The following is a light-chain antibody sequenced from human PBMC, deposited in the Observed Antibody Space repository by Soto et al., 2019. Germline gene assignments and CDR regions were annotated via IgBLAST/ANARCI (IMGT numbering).Light chain of an antibody. J-gene: IGLJ3*02. V-gene: IGLV1-40*01. CDR3: QSYDSSLSGWV. CDR2: GNS. CDR1: SSNIGAGYN. Sequence: QCVLTQPPSVSGATGQRVTISCTGSSSNIGAGYNVHWYQQLPGTAPKLLIYGNSNRPSGVPDRFSGSKSGTSASLAITGLQAEDEADYYCQSYDSSLSGWVFGGGTKLTVL.